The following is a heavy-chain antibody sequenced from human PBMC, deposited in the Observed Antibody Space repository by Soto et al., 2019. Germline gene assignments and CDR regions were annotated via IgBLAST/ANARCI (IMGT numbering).Heavy chain of an antibody. D-gene: IGHD3-3*02. CDR3: ARARDPFLEWLPFDY. V-gene: IGHV1-69*12. Sequence: QVQLVQSGAEVKKPGSSVKVSRKASGGTFSSYAISWVRQAPGQGLEWMGGIIPIFGTANYAQKFQGRVTVTADESTSTAYMELSSLRSEDTAVYYCARARDPFLEWLPFDYWGQGTLVTVSS. J-gene: IGHJ4*02. CDR2: IIPIFGTA. CDR1: GGTFSSYA.